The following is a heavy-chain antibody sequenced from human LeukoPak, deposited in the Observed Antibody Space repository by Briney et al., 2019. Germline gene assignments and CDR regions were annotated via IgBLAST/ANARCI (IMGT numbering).Heavy chain of an antibody. V-gene: IGHV1-18*01. D-gene: IGHD3-10*01. J-gene: IGHJ4*02. CDR3: AREKYYYGSGSYYSDY. CDR2: ISAYNGNT. CDR1: GYTFTSYG. Sequence: ASVKVSCKASGYTFTSYGISWVQQAPGQGLEWMGWISAYNGNTNYAQKLQGRVTMTTDTSTSTAYMELRSLRSDDTAVYYCAREKYYYGSGSYYSDYWGQGTLVTVSS.